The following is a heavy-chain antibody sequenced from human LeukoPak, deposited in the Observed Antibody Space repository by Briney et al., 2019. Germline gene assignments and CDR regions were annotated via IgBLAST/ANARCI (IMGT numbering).Heavy chain of an antibody. Sequence: SETLSLTCTVSGGSISSGGYYWSWIRQHPGKGLEWIGYIYYSGSTYYNPSLKSRVTISVDTSKNQFSLKLSSVTAADTAVYYCARASRDGYNLGYWGQGALVTVSS. CDR1: GGSISSGGYY. CDR3: ARASRDGYNLGY. V-gene: IGHV4-31*03. J-gene: IGHJ4*02. CDR2: IYYSGST. D-gene: IGHD5-24*01.